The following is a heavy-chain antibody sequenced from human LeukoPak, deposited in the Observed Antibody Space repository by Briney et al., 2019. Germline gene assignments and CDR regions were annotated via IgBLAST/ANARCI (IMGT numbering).Heavy chain of an antibody. CDR2: IYYGGST. V-gene: IGHV4-39*01. Sequence: PSETLSLTCTVSGGSISSSSYYWGWIRQPPGKGPEWIGSIYYGGSTYYNPSLKSRVTISVDTSKNQFSLKLSSVTAADTAVYYCARHLGPGDYVWGSYRYTVWFDPWGQGTLVTVSS. D-gene: IGHD3-16*02. CDR1: GGSISSSSYY. J-gene: IGHJ5*02. CDR3: ARHLGPGDYVWGSYRYTVWFDP.